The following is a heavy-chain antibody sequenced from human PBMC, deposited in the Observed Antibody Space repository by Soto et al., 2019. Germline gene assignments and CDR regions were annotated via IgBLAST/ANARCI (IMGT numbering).Heavy chain of an antibody. CDR1: GYTFTSYY. CDR3: ATYKSSGWDVDY. D-gene: IGHD6-19*01. Sequence: ASVKVSCKASGYTFTSYYMHWVRQAPGKGLEWMGGFDPEDGETIYAQKFQGRVTMTEDTSTDTAYMELSSLRSEDTAVYYCATYKSSGWDVDYWGQGTLVTVSS. V-gene: IGHV1-24*01. J-gene: IGHJ4*02. CDR2: FDPEDGET.